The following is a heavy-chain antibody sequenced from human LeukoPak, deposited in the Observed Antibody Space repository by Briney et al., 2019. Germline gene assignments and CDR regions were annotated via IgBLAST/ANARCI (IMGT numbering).Heavy chain of an antibody. Sequence: GESLKISCKGSGYSFTSYWIGWVRQMPGKGLEWMGIIYPGDSDTRYSPSFQGQVTISADKSISTAYLQWSSLKASDTAMYYCARQGFGSSGWYVVGATRWYYFDYWGQGTLATVSS. CDR3: ARQGFGSSGWYVVGATRWYYFDY. J-gene: IGHJ4*02. CDR2: IYPGDSDT. V-gene: IGHV5-51*01. D-gene: IGHD6-19*01. CDR1: GYSFTSYW.